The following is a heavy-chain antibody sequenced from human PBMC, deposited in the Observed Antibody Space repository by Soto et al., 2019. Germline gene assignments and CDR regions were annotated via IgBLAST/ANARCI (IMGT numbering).Heavy chain of an antibody. CDR1: GFTFSSYA. D-gene: IGHD2-15*01. J-gene: IGHJ3*02. CDR2: ISCSGGST. V-gene: IGHV3-23*01. Sequence: GGSLRLSCAASGFTFSSYAMSWVRQAPGKGLEWVSAISCSGGSTYYADSVKGRFTISRDNSKNTLYLQMNSLRAEDTAVYYCAKGGYLPQRSDAFDIWGQGTMVTVSS. CDR3: AKGGYLPQRSDAFDI.